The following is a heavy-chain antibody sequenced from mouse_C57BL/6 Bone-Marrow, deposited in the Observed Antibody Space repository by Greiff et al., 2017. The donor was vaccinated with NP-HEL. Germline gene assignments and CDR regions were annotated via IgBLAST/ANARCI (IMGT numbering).Heavy chain of an antibody. CDR3: ARDAGPSYAMDY. V-gene: IGHV5-4*01. CDR1: GFTFSSYA. CDR2: ISDGGSYT. J-gene: IGHJ4*01. Sequence: EVQVVESGGGLVKPGGSLKLSCAASGFTFSSYAMSWVRQTPEKRLEWVATISDGGSYTYYPDNVKGRFTISRDNAKNNLYLQMSHLKSEDTAMYYCARDAGPSYAMDYWGQGTSVTVSS.